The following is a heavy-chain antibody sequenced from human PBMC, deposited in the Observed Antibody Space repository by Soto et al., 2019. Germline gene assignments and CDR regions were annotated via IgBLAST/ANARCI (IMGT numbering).Heavy chain of an antibody. CDR2: MNPNSGNT. V-gene: IGHV1-8*01. Sequence: VSVKVSCKASGYTFTCYDIYWVRQSTGQGLEWMGWMNPNSGNTGYAQKFQGRVTMTRNTSISTAYMELSSLRSEDTAVYYCARGGDQTIVVVVAATQELDYWGQGTLVTVSS. J-gene: IGHJ4*02. D-gene: IGHD2-15*01. CDR3: ARGGDQTIVVVVAATQELDY. CDR1: GYTFTCYD.